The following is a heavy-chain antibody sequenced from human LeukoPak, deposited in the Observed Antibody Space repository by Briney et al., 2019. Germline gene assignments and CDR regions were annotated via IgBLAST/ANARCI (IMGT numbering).Heavy chain of an antibody. J-gene: IGHJ6*02. CDR1: GFTFSNYW. CDR3: AKVQGIVVVPAAMSYYYYGMDV. V-gene: IGHV3-7*02. CDR2: IKPDGSEK. Sequence: GGSLRLSCAASGFTFSNYWMSWVRQAPGKGLEGVANIKPDGSEKYYADSVKGRLTISRDNSKNTLYLQMNSLRAEDTAVYYCAKVQGIVVVPAAMSYYYYGMDVWGQGTTVTVSS. D-gene: IGHD2-2*01.